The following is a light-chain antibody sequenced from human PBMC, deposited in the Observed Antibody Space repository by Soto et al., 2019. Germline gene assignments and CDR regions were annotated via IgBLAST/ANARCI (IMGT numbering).Light chain of an antibody. V-gene: IGKV3-11*01. CDR2: DVS. Sequence: EIVLTQSPATLSLSPGERSTLSCRASQSVSSYLAWYQQKPGQAPRLLIYDVSDRATGIPARFSGGGSGTDFTLTISSLEPEDFAVYYCQQRSNWPLTFGGGTKVDIK. CDR3: QQRSNWPLT. CDR1: QSVSSY. J-gene: IGKJ4*01.